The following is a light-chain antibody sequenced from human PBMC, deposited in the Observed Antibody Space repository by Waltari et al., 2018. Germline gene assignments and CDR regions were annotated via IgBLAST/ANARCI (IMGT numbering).Light chain of an antibody. CDR2: DTS. CDR1: TGTVTSGHC. V-gene: IGLV7-46*01. CDR3: LLSYSGARPWV. Sequence: QEVVTQEPSLTVSPGGTVTLTCGTSTGTVTSGHCPYWFQQKPGQAPRTLIYDTSIRHSWTPARVSGSLLGGKAALTLSGAQPEDEAEYYCLLSYSGARPWVFGGGTRLTVL. J-gene: IGLJ3*02.